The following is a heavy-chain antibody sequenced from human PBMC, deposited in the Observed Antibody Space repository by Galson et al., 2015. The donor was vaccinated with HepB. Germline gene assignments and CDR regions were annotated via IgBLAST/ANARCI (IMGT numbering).Heavy chain of an antibody. Sequence: SLRLSCAASGFTFSSYGMHWVRQAPGKGLEWVAVIWYDGSNKYYADSVKGRFTISRDNSKNTLYLQMNSLRAEDTAVYYCARGRDTAMVYGMDVWGQGTTVTVSS. V-gene: IGHV3-33*01. CDR2: IWYDGSNK. CDR3: ARGRDTAMVYGMDV. D-gene: IGHD5-18*01. J-gene: IGHJ6*02. CDR1: GFTFSSYG.